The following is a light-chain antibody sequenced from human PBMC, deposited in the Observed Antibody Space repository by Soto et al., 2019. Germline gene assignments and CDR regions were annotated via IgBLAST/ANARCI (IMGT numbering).Light chain of an antibody. CDR1: HTVTSNY. J-gene: IGKJ1*01. CDR2: GAS. V-gene: IGKV3-20*01. CDR3: QQYGGSPRT. Sequence: EIVLTQSLDTLSLSPGERATLSCRASHTVTSNYLAWYQQKPGQAPRLLIYGASSRATDIPDRFSGSGSGADFNLTISRLETEDFAVYYCQQYGGSPRTFGQGTKVEIK.